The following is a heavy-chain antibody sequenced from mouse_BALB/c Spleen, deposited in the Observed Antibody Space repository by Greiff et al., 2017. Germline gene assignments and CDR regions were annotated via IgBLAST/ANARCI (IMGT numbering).Heavy chain of an antibody. J-gene: IGHJ4*01. Sequence: EVQLQQSGAELVKPGASVKLSCTASGFNIKDTYMHWVKQRPEQGLEWIGRIDPANGNTKYDPKFQGKASITADTSSNTAYLQLSSLTSEDTAVYYCARDYVYAMDYWGQGTSVTVSS. V-gene: IGHV14-3*02. CDR1: GFNIKDTY. CDR2: IDPANGNT. CDR3: ARDYVYAMDY. D-gene: IGHD2-4*01.